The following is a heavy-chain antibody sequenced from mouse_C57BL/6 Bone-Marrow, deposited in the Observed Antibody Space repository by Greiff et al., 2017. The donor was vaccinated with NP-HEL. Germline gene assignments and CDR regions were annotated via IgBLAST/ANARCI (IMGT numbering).Heavy chain of an antibody. Sequence: QVQLQQPGTELVKPGASVKLSCKASGYTFTSYWMHWVKQRPGQGLEWIGNINPSNGGTNYSEKFKSKATLTVDKSSSTAYMQLSSLTSEDSAVYYCARYPFYGSSFPYAMDYWGQGTSVTVSS. CDR3: ARYPFYGSSFPYAMDY. D-gene: IGHD1-1*01. CDR1: GYTFTSYW. CDR2: INPSNGGT. J-gene: IGHJ4*01. V-gene: IGHV1-53*01.